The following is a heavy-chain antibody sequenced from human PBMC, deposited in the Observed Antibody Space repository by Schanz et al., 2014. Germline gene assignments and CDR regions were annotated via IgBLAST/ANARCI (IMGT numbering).Heavy chain of an antibody. D-gene: IGHD1-1*01. CDR3: ARDTTWRLDL. Sequence: QVQLQESGPGLVKPSQTLSLTCTVSGGSIRSGTYYWSWIRQPAGKALEWVGRVFPNGITNYNPSLKSRFPISLDTPKNHFPLTLTSLTAADTAVYYCARDTTWRLDLWGRGTLVTVSS. CDR1: GGSIRSGTYY. CDR2: VFPNGIT. V-gene: IGHV4-61*02. J-gene: IGHJ2*01.